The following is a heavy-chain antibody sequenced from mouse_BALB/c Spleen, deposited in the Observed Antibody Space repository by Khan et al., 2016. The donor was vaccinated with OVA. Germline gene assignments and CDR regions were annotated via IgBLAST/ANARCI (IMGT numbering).Heavy chain of an antibody. V-gene: IGHV1S135*01. J-gene: IGHJ3*01. Sequence: IQLVQSGPELMKPGASVNISCKASDYSFTSYYIHWVKQSHGKSLEWIGYIDPFNGGTDYNQKFKGKATLTVDKSSNTAYMHLSSLTSEDSAVYYCARGTFDYWGQRTLVTVSA. CDR2: IDPFNGGT. CDR3: ARGTFDY. CDR1: DYSFTSYY. D-gene: IGHD3-3*01.